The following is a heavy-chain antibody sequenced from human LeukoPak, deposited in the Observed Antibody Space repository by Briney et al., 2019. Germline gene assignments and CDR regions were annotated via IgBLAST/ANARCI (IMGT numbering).Heavy chain of an antibody. J-gene: IGHJ4*02. CDR1: GFTFSKYN. V-gene: IGHV3-48*01. CDR3: ARGSHRLWLLEN. D-gene: IGHD5-18*01. Sequence: PGGSLRLSCAASGFTFSKYNMNWVRQAPGKGLEWVSYISTGSTTIYYADSVKGRFTISRDNAKKSLYLQMNSLRAEDTAVYYCARGSHRLWLLENWGQGTLVTVSS. CDR2: ISTGSTTI.